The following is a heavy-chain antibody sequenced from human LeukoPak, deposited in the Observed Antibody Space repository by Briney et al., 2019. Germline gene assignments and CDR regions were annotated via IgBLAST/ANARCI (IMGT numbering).Heavy chain of an antibody. D-gene: IGHD3-10*01. J-gene: IGHJ4*02. V-gene: IGHV3-23*01. CDR1: GFTFNTHA. CDR2: ITSSGRTP. Sequence: PGGSLRLSCEASGFTFNTHAMSWVRQAPGKGLEWVASITSSGRTPYYTDSVKGRFSISRDNSKHTMYLQMNSLRCEDTAVYYCVKDRPNFYETSGSYYKIKGDFWRQGSLVTVSS. CDR3: VKDRPNFYETSGSYYKIKGDF.